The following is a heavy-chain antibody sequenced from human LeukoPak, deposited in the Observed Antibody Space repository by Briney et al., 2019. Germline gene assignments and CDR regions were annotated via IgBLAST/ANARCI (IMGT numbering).Heavy chain of an antibody. D-gene: IGHD6-6*01. CDR2: IIPIFGTA. CDR1: GGTFSSYA. J-gene: IGHJ5*02. Sequence: SVKVSCKASGGTFSSYAISWVRQAPGQGLEWMGGIIPIFGTANYAQKFQGRVTITADESTSTAYMELSSLRSEDTAVYYCARGIAARPGWFDPWGQGTLVTVSS. V-gene: IGHV1-69*01. CDR3: ARGIAARPGWFDP.